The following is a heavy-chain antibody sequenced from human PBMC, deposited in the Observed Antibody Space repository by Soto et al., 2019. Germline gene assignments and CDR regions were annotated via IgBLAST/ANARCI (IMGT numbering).Heavy chain of an antibody. J-gene: IGHJ5*02. CDR3: ARDRWDRTLGNWFDP. V-gene: IGHV3-33*01. CDR1: GFTFSSYG. Sequence: QVQLVESGGGVVQPGRSLRLSCAASGFTFSSYGMHWVRQAPGKGLEWVAVIWYDGSNKYYADSVKGRFTISRDNSKNTLYLQMNSLRAEDTAVYYCARDRWDRTLGNWFDPWGQGTLVTVSS. D-gene: IGHD1-26*01. CDR2: IWYDGSNK.